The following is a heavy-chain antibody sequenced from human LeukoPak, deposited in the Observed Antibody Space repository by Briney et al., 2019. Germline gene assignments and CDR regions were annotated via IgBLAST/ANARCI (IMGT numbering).Heavy chain of an antibody. J-gene: IGHJ4*02. CDR1: GGSISSYY. Sequence: PSETLSLTCTVPGGSISSYYWSWIRQPPGKGLEWIGYIYYSGSTNYNPSLKSRVTISVDTSKNQFSLKLSSVTAADTAVYYCARQVLAAAGDFGYWGQGTLVTVSS. V-gene: IGHV4-59*08. D-gene: IGHD6-13*01. CDR2: IYYSGST. CDR3: ARQVLAAAGDFGY.